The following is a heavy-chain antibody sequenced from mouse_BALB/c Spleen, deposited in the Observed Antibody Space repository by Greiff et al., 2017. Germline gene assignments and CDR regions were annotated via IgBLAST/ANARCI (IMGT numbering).Heavy chain of an antibody. J-gene: IGHJ2*01. CDR2: ISSGSSTI. D-gene: IGHD2-3*01. CDR1: GFTFSSFG. Sequence: EVKLMESGGGLVQPGGSRKLSCAASGFTFSSFGMHWVRQAPEKGLEWVAYISSGSSTIYYADTVKGRFTISRDNPKNTLFLQMTSLRSEDTAMYYCARGYYAPDYWGQGTTLTVSS. CDR3: ARGYYAPDY. V-gene: IGHV5-17*02.